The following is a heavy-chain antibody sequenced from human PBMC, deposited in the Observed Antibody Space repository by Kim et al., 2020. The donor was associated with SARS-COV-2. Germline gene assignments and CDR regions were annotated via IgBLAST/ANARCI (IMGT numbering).Heavy chain of an antibody. CDR3: ARDLTYYDILTGYYTEDYFDY. Sequence: ASVKVSCKASGYTFTSYAMNWVRQAPGQGLEWMGWINTNTGNPTYAQGFTGRFVFSLDTSVSTAYLQISSLKAEDTAVYYCARDLTYYDILTGYYTEDYFDYWGQGTLVTVSS. V-gene: IGHV7-4-1*02. CDR2: INTNTGNP. D-gene: IGHD3-9*01. CDR1: GYTFTSYA. J-gene: IGHJ4*02.